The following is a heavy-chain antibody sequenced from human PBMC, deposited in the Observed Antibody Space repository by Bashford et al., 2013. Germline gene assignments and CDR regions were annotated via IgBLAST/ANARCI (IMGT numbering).Heavy chain of an antibody. CDR3: ARDGPVVGVWNAFDV. CDR2: INPNSGDT. V-gene: IGHV1-2*02. J-gene: IGHJ3*01. CDR1: GYTFSDYY. Sequence: ASVKVSCKASGYTFSDYYLHWVRQAPGQGLEWMGWINPNSGDTKYPQEFQGRVTMTTDTSINTLYMELNGLTSDDTALYYCARDGPVVGVWNAFDVWGQGTVVTVSS. D-gene: IGHD1-26*01.